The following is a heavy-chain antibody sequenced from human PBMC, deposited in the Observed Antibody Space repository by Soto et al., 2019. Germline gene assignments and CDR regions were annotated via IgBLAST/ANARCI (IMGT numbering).Heavy chain of an antibody. CDR1: GYTFTSYY. CDR3: ARDRNPSPVLLWFGESFPPDNAFDI. CDR2: INPSGGST. Sequence: GASVKVSCKASGYTFTSYYMHWVRQAPGQGLEWMGIINPSGGSTSYAQKFQGRVTMTRDTSTSTVYMELSSLRSEDTAVYYCARDRNPSPVLLWFGESFPPDNAFDIWGQGTMVTVSS. D-gene: IGHD3-10*01. V-gene: IGHV1-46*03. J-gene: IGHJ3*02.